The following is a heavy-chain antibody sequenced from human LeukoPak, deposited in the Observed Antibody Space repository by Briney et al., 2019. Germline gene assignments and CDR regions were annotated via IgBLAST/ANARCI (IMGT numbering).Heavy chain of an antibody. D-gene: IGHD6-25*01. V-gene: IGHV3-74*01. CDR3: ARDLLLAGSANTYYYYGMDV. Sequence: QPGGSLRLSCAASGFTFSSYWMHWVRQAPGKGLVWVSHINSDGSSTTYADSVKGRFTISRDNAKNTLYLQMNSLRAEDTAVYYCARDLLLAGSANTYYYYGMDVWGQGTTVTVSS. CDR2: INSDGSST. CDR1: GFTFSSYW. J-gene: IGHJ6*02.